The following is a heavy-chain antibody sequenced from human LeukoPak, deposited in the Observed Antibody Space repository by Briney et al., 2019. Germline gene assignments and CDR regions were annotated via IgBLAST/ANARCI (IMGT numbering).Heavy chain of an antibody. D-gene: IGHD3-10*01. CDR3: ARWASMVRGTAMARGANYYYYYGMDV. CDR1: GYTFTSYD. CDR2: MNPNSGNT. J-gene: IGHJ6*02. Sequence: GASVKVSCKASGYTFTSYDINWVRQATGQGLEWMGWMNPNSGNTGYAQKFQGRVTMTRNTSISTAYMELSSLRSEDTAVYYCARWASMVRGTAMARGANYYYYYGMDVWGQGTTVTVSS. V-gene: IGHV1-8*01.